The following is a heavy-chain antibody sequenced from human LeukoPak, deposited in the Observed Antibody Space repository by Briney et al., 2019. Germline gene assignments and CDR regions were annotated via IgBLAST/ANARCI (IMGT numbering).Heavy chain of an antibody. J-gene: IGHJ4*02. V-gene: IGHV3-48*01. D-gene: IGHD3-22*01. Sequence: GGSLRLSCAASGFSFSSYSMNWVRQAPGKGLEWVSYISTSSSTIYYADSVKGRFTISRDNAKNSLYLQMNSLRAEDTAVYYCAKSRVVVITTGIDYWGQGTLVTVSS. CDR3: AKSRVVVITTGIDY. CDR2: ISTSSSTI. CDR1: GFSFSSYS.